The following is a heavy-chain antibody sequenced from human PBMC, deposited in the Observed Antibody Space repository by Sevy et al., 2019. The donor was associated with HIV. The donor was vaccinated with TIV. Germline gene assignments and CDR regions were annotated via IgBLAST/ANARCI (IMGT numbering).Heavy chain of an antibody. V-gene: IGHV3-7*01. D-gene: IGHD6-19*01. Sequence: GESLKISCAASGFTFSRYWMSWVRQAPGKGLEWVANIKVDGSEKYYADSVKGRFTISRDNSKNTLYLQMNSLRPEDTAVYYCARSLIAVAGSYGMDIWGQGTTVTVSS. CDR2: IKVDGSEK. CDR1: GFTFSRYW. CDR3: ARSLIAVAGSYGMDI. J-gene: IGHJ6*02.